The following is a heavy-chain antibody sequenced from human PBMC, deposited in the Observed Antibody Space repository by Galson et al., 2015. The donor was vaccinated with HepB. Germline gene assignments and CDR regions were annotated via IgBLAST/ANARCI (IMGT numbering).Heavy chain of an antibody. V-gene: IGHV6-1*01. Sequence: CAISGDSVSSNSAAWNWIRQSPSRGLEWLGRTYYRSKWYNDYAVSVKSRITINPDTSKNQFSLQLNSVTPEDTAVYYCARDSIAVAGRGNWFDPWGQGTLVTVSS. CDR3: ARDSIAVAGRGNWFDP. CDR1: GDSVSSNSAA. D-gene: IGHD6-19*01. CDR2: TYYRSKWYN. J-gene: IGHJ5*02.